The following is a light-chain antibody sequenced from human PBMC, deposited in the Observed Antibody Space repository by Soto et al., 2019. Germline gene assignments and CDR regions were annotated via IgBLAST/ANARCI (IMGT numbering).Light chain of an antibody. J-gene: IGKJ1*01. CDR2: DAS. V-gene: IGKV3-11*01. CDR3: QQRSNWPT. Sequence: ILMALSPATLSVSPGERATLSCRASQSVSSNLAWYQHKPGQAPRLLIYDASNRATDIPARFSGSGSGTDFTLTISSLEPEDFAVYYCQQRSNWPTFGQGAKVDI. CDR1: QSVSSN.